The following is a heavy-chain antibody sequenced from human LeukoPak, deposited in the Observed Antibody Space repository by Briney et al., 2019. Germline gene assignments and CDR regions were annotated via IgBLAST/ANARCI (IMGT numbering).Heavy chain of an antibody. CDR3: AKVSGGGLYYDGMDV. Sequence: GGSLRLSCAASGFTFNSYAMNWVRQAPGKGLEWVSVISGSGGTTYYADSVKGRFTISRDSSKNTLYLQMNSLRAEDTAVYYCAKVSGGGLYYDGMDVWGQGTTVTVSS. D-gene: IGHD1-14*01. V-gene: IGHV3-23*01. CDR1: GFTFNSYA. CDR2: ISGSGGTT. J-gene: IGHJ6*02.